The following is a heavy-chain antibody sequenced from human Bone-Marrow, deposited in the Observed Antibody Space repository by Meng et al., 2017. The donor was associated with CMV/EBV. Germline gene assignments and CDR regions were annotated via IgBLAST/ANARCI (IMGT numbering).Heavy chain of an antibody. CDR1: GFTFSSYA. CDR2: ISGSGGST. Sequence: GGSLRLSCAASGFTFSSYAMSWVRQAPGKGLEWVSAISGSGGSTYYADSVKGRFTISRDNSKNTLYLQMNSLRAEDTAVYYCARDCRVRAFGVVTPQYYFDYWGQGTLVTVSS. CDR3: ARDCRVRAFGVVTPQYYFDY. J-gene: IGHJ4*02. V-gene: IGHV3-23*01. D-gene: IGHD3-3*01.